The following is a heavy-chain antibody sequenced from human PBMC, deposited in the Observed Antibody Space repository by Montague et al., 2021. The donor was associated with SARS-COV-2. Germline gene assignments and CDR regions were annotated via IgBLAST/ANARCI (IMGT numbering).Heavy chain of an antibody. J-gene: IGHJ6*02. Sequence: TLSLTCTVSGGSISSGGYYWSWIRPHPGKGLEWIGYIYYSGSTYYNPSLKSRVTISVDTSKNQFSLKLSSVTAADTAVYYCARDLGSLYDFWSTSYGMDVWGQGTTVTVSS. CDR2: IYYSGST. CDR1: GGSISSGGYY. D-gene: IGHD3-3*01. CDR3: ARDLGSLYDFWSTSYGMDV. V-gene: IGHV4-31*03.